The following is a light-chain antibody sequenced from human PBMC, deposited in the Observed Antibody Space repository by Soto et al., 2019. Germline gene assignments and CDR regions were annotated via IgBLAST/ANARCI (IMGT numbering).Light chain of an antibody. J-gene: IGKJ5*01. CDR2: GAS. CDR3: QQYEKWPPSIT. CDR1: QSLSSN. V-gene: IGKV3-15*01. Sequence: EIVMTQSPAPLSVSLVERTTPSCRASQSLSSNLAWYQRRPGQAPRLLIFGASTRATGVPARFSGSGSGTEFTLTISSLQSEDFAVYYCQQYEKWPPSITFGQGTRLEIK.